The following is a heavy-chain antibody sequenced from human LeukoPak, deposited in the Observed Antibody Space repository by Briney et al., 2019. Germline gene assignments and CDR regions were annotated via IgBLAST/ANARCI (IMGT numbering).Heavy chain of an antibody. CDR2: INPSGGST. CDR3: AGEIVGANY. CDR1: GYTFTSYY. Sequence: ASVKVSCKTSGYTFTSYYKHLVRQAPGQGLEWMGVINPSGGSTVYAQRFQGRVAMTRDTSATTMYMELTSLRSEDTAVYYCAGEIVGANYWGQGTLVTVSS. V-gene: IGHV1-46*03. D-gene: IGHD1-26*01. J-gene: IGHJ4*02.